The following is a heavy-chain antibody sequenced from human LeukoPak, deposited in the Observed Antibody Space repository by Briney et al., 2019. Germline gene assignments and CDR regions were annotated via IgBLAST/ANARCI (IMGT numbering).Heavy chain of an antibody. CDR3: AREVVYDSTGYED. V-gene: IGHV4-39*07. CDR1: GGSISSSSYY. J-gene: IGHJ4*02. D-gene: IGHD3-22*01. CDR2: IYYSGST. Sequence: KASETLSLTCTVSGGSISSSSYYWGWIRQPPGKGLEWIGSIYYSGSTYYNPSLKSRVTISVDTSKNQFSLKLSSMTAADTAVYYCAREVVYDSTGYEDWGQGTLVTVSS.